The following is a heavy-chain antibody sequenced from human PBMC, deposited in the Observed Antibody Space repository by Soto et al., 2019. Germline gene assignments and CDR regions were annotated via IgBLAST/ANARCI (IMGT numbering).Heavy chain of an antibody. CDR1: GYTFTSYG. Sequence: GASVKVSCKAPGYTFTSYGISWVRQAPGQGLEWMGWMSANNGNTNYAQKFQGRVTMTRNTSISTAYMELSSLRSDDTAVYYCARLSYYYGSGSYYYWGQGTLVTVSS. CDR2: MSANNGNT. J-gene: IGHJ4*02. CDR3: ARLSYYYGSGSYYY. D-gene: IGHD3-10*01. V-gene: IGHV1-18*01.